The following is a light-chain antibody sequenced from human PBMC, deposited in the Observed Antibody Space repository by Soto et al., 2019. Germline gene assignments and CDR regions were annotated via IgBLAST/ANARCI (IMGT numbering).Light chain of an antibody. J-gene: IGKJ1*01. CDR1: QSLVYSDGNTY. Sequence: DVVMTQSPLSLPVTLGQPASISCRSSQSLVYSDGNTYLNWFQQRPGQSPRRLIYKVSNRDSGVPGRFSGRGVGPCFQMENRRVGGGGVGVFLCMEGKPWPPTFGPGAKGEIQ. V-gene: IGKV2-30*01. CDR3: MEGKPWPPT. CDR2: KVS.